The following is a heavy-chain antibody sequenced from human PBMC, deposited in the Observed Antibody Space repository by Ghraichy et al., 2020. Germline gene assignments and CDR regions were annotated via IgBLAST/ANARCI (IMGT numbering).Heavy chain of an antibody. V-gene: IGHV4-59*01. CDR1: GGSISSYY. D-gene: IGHD2-21*02. CDR2: IYYSGST. J-gene: IGHJ4*02. CDR3: ARECRGGDCYSFDY. Sequence: SETLSLTCTVSGGSISSYYWSWIRQPPGKGLEWIGYIYYSGSTNYNPSLKSRVTISVDTSKNQFSLKLSSVTAADTAVYYCARECRGGDCYSFDYWGQGTLVTVSS.